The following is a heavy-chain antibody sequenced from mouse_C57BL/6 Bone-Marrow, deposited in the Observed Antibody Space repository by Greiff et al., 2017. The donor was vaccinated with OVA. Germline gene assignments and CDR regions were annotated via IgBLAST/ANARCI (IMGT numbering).Heavy chain of an antibody. J-gene: IGHJ2*01. D-gene: IGHD1-1*01. V-gene: IGHV5-4*01. CDR1: GFTFSSYA. CDR3: ARDGVVPYFDY. Sequence: EVKWVESGGGLVKPGGSLKLSCAASGFTFSSYAMSWVRQTPEKRLEWVATISDGGSYTYYPDNVKGRFTISRDNAKNNLYLQMRHLKSEDTAMYYCARDGVVPYFDYWGQGTTLTVSS. CDR2: ISDGGSYT.